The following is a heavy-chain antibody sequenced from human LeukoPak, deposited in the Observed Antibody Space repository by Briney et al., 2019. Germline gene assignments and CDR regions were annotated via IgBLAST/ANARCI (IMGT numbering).Heavy chain of an antibody. CDR3: ARQLGGSSGYYFDY. J-gene: IGHJ4*02. CDR1: GFTFSSYS. Sequence: PGGSLRLSGAASGFTFSSYSMNWVRQAPGKGLEWVSSISSSSSYIYYADSVKGRFTISRDNAKNSLYLQMNSLRAEDTAVYYCARQLGGSSGYYFDYWGQGTLVTVSS. D-gene: IGHD3-22*01. V-gene: IGHV3-21*01. CDR2: ISSSSSYI.